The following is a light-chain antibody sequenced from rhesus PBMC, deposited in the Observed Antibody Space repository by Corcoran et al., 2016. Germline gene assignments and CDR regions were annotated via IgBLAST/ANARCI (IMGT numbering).Light chain of an antibody. V-gene: IGKV3S9*01. CDR3: QKCKNWKS. CDR2: GAS. J-gene: IGKJ2*01. CDR1: QSVSSY. Sequence: EIVMTQSPATLSLSPGERATLSCRASQSVSSYVAWYQQKPEQAPRLLNFGASSRATGIPDRFSGSGSGTDLHLLIRSLEPGDVDVYYCQKCKNWKSFGQGTKVEIK.